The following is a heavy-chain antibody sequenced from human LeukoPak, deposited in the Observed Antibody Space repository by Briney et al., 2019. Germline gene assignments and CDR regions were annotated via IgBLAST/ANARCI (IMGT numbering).Heavy chain of an antibody. J-gene: IGHJ4*02. CDR3: ALEYDSSGYYDY. CDR1: GFSFSDYY. Sequence: GGSLRLSCAASGFSFSDYYMSWVRQAPGKGLEWVSAISGSGGSTYYADSVKGRFTISRDNSKNTLYLQMNSLRAEDTAVYYCALEYDSSGYYDYWGQGTLVTVSS. V-gene: IGHV3-23*01. D-gene: IGHD3-22*01. CDR2: ISGSGGST.